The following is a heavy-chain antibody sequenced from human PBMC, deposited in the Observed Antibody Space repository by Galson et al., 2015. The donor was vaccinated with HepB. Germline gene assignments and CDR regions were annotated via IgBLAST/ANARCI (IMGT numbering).Heavy chain of an antibody. CDR1: GFTFGVYS. D-gene: IGHD4-17*01. J-gene: IGHJ6*02. Sequence: SLRLSCAASGFTFGVYSMNWVRQTPGKRLEWVSSISHSSTYRYYADSVKGRFTISRDNANNSLYLQMNILRAEDTALYYCARDTVDGMDVWGQGTTVTVSS. V-gene: IGHV3-21*04. CDR2: ISHSSTYR. CDR3: ARDTVDGMDV.